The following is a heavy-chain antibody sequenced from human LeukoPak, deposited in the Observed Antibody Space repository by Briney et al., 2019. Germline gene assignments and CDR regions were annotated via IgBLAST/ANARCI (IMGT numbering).Heavy chain of an antibody. CDR3: ARPRRDGFNLDRFDP. CDR1: GYSFTSYW. Sequence: GESLKISCKGSGYSFTSYWIGWVRQMPGKGLEWMGIIYPGDSDTRYSPSFQGQVTISADKSVSTAYLLWSSLKASDTAMYYCARPRRDGFNLDRFDPWGQGTLVTVSS. V-gene: IGHV5-51*01. J-gene: IGHJ5*02. D-gene: IGHD5-24*01. CDR2: IYPGDSDT.